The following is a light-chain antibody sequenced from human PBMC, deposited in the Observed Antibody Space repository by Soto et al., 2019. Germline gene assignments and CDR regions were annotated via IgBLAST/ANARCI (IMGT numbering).Light chain of an antibody. CDR1: QSTSTW. CDR3: QHYITYPDA. Sequence: DIQMTQSPSTLSASVGDRVTITCRASQSTSTWLAWYQQRPGKTPKLLISEASKLESGVPSRFSANGSGTECTRTISSLQPDDVATDDGQHYITYPDAIGHGTEVESK. J-gene: IGKJ1*01. V-gene: IGKV1-5*03. CDR2: EAS.